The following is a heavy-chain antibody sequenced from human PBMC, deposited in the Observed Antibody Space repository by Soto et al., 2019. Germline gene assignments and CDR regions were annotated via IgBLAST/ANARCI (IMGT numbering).Heavy chain of an antibody. Sequence: WASVKVSCKASGYTFTSYGISWVRQAPGQGLEWMGWISGYNGKTNYAQKVQDRVTMTTDTSTSTVYMELRSLRSDDTAVYYCAREGDVHYYYYGMEVWGQGTTVTVSS. J-gene: IGHJ6*02. D-gene: IGHD2-21*02. CDR2: ISGYNGKT. CDR1: GYTFTSYG. CDR3: AREGDVHYYYYGMEV. V-gene: IGHV1-18*01.